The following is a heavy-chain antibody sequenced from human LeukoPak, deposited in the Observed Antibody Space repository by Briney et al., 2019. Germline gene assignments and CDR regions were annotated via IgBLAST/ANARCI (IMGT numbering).Heavy chain of an antibody. CDR2: IYYTGST. V-gene: IGHV4-39*07. CDR1: GGSITSSSYY. Sequence: SETLSLTCTVSGGSITSSSYYWGWIRQPPGKGLEWIGSIYYTGSTFYNPSLKSRVTISVDTSKNQFSLKLRSVTAADTAVYYCARGHSIEPYYYYYYMDVWGKGTTVTVSS. CDR3: ARGHSIEPYYYYYYMDV. J-gene: IGHJ6*03. D-gene: IGHD4-11*01.